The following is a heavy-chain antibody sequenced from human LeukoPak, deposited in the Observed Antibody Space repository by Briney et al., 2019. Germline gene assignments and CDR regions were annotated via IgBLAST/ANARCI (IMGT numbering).Heavy chain of an antibody. CDR1: GFTFSDYY. CDR2: ISSSTSYT. V-gene: IGHV3-11*06. CDR3: ATTYSSGWYGWFAP. J-gene: IGHJ5*02. D-gene: IGHD6-19*01. Sequence: GGSLRLSCAASGFTFSDYYMSWIRQAPGKGLEWVSYISSSTSYTDYADSVKGRFTISRDNAKNSLYLQMNSLRAEDTAVYYCATTYSSGWYGWFAPWGQGTLVTVSS.